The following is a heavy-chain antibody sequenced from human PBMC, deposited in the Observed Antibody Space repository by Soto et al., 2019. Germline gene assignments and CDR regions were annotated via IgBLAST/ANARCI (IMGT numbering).Heavy chain of an antibody. D-gene: IGHD2-15*01. J-gene: IGHJ6*02. V-gene: IGHV1-8*01. CDR1: GYAFTSYY. CDR3: ARFTVVTPNYYYYYGMDV. Sequence: ASVKVSCKASGYAFTSYYINWVLQATGQGLEWMGWMNPNSGNTGYAQKFQGRVTMTRNTSISTAYMELSSLRSEDTAVYYCARFTVVTPNYYYYYGMDVWGQGTTVTVSS. CDR2: MNPNSGNT.